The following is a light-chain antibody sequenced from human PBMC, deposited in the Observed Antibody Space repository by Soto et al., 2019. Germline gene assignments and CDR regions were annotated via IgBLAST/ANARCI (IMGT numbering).Light chain of an antibody. V-gene: IGLV3-21*02. CDR2: VDS. CDR3: QVWDSSSDHVV. Sequence: SYVLTQPPSVSVAPGQTARITCGGNNIGRRSVHWYQQKPGQAPVLVVYVDSDRPSGIPERFSGSNSGNTATLTISRLEAGDEADYYCQVWDSSSDHVVFGGGTKVTVL. CDR1: NIGRRS. J-gene: IGLJ2*01.